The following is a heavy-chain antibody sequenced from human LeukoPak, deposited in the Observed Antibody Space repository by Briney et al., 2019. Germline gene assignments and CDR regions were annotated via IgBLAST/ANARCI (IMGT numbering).Heavy chain of an antibody. CDR3: ASSTSPYCSSTSCQTRWFDP. V-gene: IGHV1-69*04. Sequence: ASVKVSCKASGGTFSSYAISWVRQAPGQGLEWTGRIIPILGIANYAQKFQGRVTITADKSTSTAYMELSSLRSEDTAVYYCASSTSPYCSSTSCQTRWFDPWGQGTLVTVSS. D-gene: IGHD2-2*01. CDR2: IIPILGIA. J-gene: IGHJ5*02. CDR1: GGTFSSYA.